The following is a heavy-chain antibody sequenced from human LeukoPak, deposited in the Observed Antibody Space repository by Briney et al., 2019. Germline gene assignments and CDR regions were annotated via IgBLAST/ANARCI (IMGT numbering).Heavy chain of an antibody. CDR2: INPSGGST. CDR3: ARDTTDYYDSSGYYLAYYYYYGMDV. D-gene: IGHD3-22*01. V-gene: IGHV1-46*01. CDR1: GYTFTSYY. J-gene: IGHJ6*02. Sequence: ASVKVSCKASGYTFTSYYMHWVRQAPGQGLEWMGIINPSGGSTSYAQKFQGRVTMTRDTPTSTVYMELSSLRSEDTAVYYCARDTTDYYDSSGYYLAYYYYYGMDVWGQGTTVTVSS.